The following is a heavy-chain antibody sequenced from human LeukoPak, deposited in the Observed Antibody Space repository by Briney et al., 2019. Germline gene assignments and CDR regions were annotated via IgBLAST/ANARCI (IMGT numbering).Heavy chain of an antibody. CDR1: GFTFSTYW. V-gene: IGHV3-7*01. CDR2: IRGDASRL. J-gene: IGHJ3*02. D-gene: IGHD6-19*01. Sequence: GGSLRLSCAASGFTFSTYWMSWVRQAPGKGLEWVANIRGDASRLYYVDSVKGRFTISRDNAKNSLYLQMSNLRAEDTSVYYCARDRNYCSSDRCYDVFDIWGQGTMVTVSS. CDR3: ARDRNYCSSDRCYDVFDI.